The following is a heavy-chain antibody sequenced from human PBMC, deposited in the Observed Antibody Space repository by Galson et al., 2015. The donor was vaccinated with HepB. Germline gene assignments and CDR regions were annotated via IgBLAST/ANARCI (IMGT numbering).Heavy chain of an antibody. Sequence: ETLSLTCTVSGGSISSSSYYWGWIRQPPGKGLEWIGSIYYSGSTYYNPSLKSRVTISVDTSKNQFSLKLSSVTAADTAVYYCARPRDSSGYYYFGYWGQGTLVTVSS. CDR3: ARPRDSSGYYYFGY. J-gene: IGHJ4*02. V-gene: IGHV4-39*01. D-gene: IGHD3-22*01. CDR1: GGSISSSSYY. CDR2: IYYSGST.